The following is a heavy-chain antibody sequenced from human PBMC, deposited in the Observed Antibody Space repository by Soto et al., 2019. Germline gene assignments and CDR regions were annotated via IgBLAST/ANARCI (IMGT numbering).Heavy chain of an antibody. CDR2: IYPGDSDT. CDR3: ARLIAVAGDASYYYYGMDV. J-gene: IGHJ6*02. D-gene: IGHD6-19*01. CDR1: GYSFTSYW. V-gene: IGHV5-51*01. Sequence: GEPRKVSCKGSGYSFTSYWIGWVRQMPGKGLEWMGIIYPGDSDTRYSPSFQGQVTISADKSISTAYLQWSSLKASDTAMYYCARLIAVAGDASYYYYGMDVWGQGTTVSVSS.